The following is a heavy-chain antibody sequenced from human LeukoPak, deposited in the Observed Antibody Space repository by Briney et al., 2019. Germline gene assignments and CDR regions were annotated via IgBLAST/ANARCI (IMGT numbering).Heavy chain of an antibody. CDR2: IGFGDDSA. D-gene: IGHD3-10*01. V-gene: IGHV3-23*01. J-gene: IGHJ4*02. Sequence: GGSLRLSCAASGFTFNNYAMSWVRQAPGKGLEWVSTIGFGDDSAYYADSVKGRFTISRDNSKNTLYLQMNSLRAEDTAVYYCARLRITMVRGVIEDGDYWGQGTLVTVSS. CDR1: GFTFNNYA. CDR3: ARLRITMVRGVIEDGDY.